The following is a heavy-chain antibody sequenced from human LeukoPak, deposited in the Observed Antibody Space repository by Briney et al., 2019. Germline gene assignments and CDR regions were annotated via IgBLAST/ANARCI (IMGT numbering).Heavy chain of an antibody. J-gene: IGHJ4*02. CDR2: INSDSNYI. V-gene: IGHV3-21*01. CDR1: GFTFSSYS. CDR3: ATKIYATGGY. Sequence: GGSLRLSCAASGFTFSSYSMNWVRQAPGKALEWVSSINSDSNYIYYADSVKGRFTISRDNTKNSLFLQMSGLRAEDTAVYYCATKIYATGGYWGQGTLVTVSS. D-gene: IGHD5/OR15-5a*01.